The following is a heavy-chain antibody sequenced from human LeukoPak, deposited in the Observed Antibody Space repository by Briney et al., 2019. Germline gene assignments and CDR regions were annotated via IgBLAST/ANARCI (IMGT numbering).Heavy chain of an antibody. Sequence: SETLSPTCTVSGGSISSYYWSWIRQPPGKGLEWIGYIYYSGTTNYNPSLKSRVTISVDTSKNQFPLKLSSVTAADTAVYYCARGVYIAAAQYAYWGQGTLVTVSS. CDR1: GGSISSYY. CDR2: IYYSGTT. D-gene: IGHD6-13*01. V-gene: IGHV4-59*01. CDR3: ARGVYIAAAQYAY. J-gene: IGHJ4*02.